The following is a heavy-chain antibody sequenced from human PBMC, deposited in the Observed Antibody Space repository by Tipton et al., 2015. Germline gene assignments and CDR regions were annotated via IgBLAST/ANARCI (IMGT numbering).Heavy chain of an antibody. D-gene: IGHD5-18*01. Sequence: GLVKPSENLSLTCTVSGGSVTSGSYYWSWIRQPPGKGLEWIGYISYTDGAHYNPALKSRVTISVDTSKNQFSLTLNSVAAADTAVYYCARDSFGYYSFDSWGPGTLVTVSS. CDR2: ISYTDGA. CDR1: GGSVTSGSYY. CDR3: ARDSFGYYSFDS. J-gene: IGHJ4*02. V-gene: IGHV4-61*01.